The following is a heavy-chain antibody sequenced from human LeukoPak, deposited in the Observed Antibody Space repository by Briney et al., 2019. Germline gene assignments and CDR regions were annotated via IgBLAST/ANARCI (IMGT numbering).Heavy chain of an antibody. CDR1: GGSFSGNY. V-gene: IGHV4-34*01. Sequence: PSETLSLTCAVFGGSFSGNYWSYIRQPPGKGLEWIGEINHSGSTNYNPSLKSRVTISVDTSKNQFSLMLTSVTAADTAVCYCARGSTTVPHYFDYWGQGTLVTVSS. CDR3: ARGSTTVPHYFDY. J-gene: IGHJ4*02. D-gene: IGHD4-17*01. CDR2: INHSGST.